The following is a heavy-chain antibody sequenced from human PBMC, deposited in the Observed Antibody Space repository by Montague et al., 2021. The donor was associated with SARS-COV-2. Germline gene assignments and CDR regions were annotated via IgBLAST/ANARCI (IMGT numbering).Heavy chain of an antibody. CDR1: GDSVSSNRAA. CDR3: ARDDPYCTNGVCYTGNWFDP. CDR2: TYYRSKWYN. Sequence: CAISGDSVSSNRAAWNWIRQSPSRGLEWLERTYYRSKWYNDYAVSVKSRITINPDTSKNQFSLQLNSVTPEDTAVYYCARDDPYCTNGVCYTGNWFDPWGQGTLVTVSS. J-gene: IGHJ5*02. D-gene: IGHD2-8*01. V-gene: IGHV6-1*01.